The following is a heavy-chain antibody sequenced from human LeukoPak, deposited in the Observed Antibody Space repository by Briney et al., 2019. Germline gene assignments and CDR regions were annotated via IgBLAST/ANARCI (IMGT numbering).Heavy chain of an antibody. CDR3: ARAYCTSTSCYGRYFDY. CDR1: GYSISSGYY. CDR2: IYHGGNT. J-gene: IGHJ4*02. D-gene: IGHD2-2*01. Sequence: SETLSLTCAVSGYSISSGYYWGWTRQPPGEGLEWIGSIYHGGNTYYNPSLESRVTMSVDTSNNQFSLDLNSVTAADTAVYYCARAYCTSTSCYGRYFDYWGQGTLVTVSS. V-gene: IGHV4-38-2*01.